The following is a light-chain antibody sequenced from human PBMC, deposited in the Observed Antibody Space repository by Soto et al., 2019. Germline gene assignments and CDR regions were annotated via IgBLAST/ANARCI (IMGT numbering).Light chain of an antibody. CDR2: DVT. J-gene: IGLJ2*01. CDR1: SSDVGGYNY. Sequence: QSALTQPASVSGSPGQSITISCTGTSSDVGGYNYVSWYQQVPGKAPKLMIYDVTNRPSGVSNRFSGSKSGNTASLTISGLQAEDEADYYCGSYTGSSIVVFGGGTKLTVL. CDR3: GSYTGSSIVV. V-gene: IGLV2-14*01.